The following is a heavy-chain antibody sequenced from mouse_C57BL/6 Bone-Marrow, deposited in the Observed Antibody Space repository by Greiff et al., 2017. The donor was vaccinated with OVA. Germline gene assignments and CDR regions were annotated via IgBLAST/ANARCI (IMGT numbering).Heavy chain of an antibody. J-gene: IGHJ2*01. CDR1: GYAFTNYL. CDR2: INPGSGGT. V-gene: IGHV1-54*01. D-gene: IGHD2-4*01. CDR3: ASKDYDYDGYYFDY. Sequence: QVQLQQSGAELVRPGTSVNVSCKASGYAFTNYLIEWVKQRPGQGLEWIGVINPGSGGTNYNEKFKGKATLTADKSSSTAYMQLSSLTSEDSAVYFCASKDYDYDGYYFDYWGQGTTLTVSS.